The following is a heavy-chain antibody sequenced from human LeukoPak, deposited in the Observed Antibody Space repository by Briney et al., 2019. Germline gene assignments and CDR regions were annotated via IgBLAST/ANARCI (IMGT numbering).Heavy chain of an antibody. CDR3: ARDRPGTTYYDFWSGYSSYYYYGMDV. Sequence: PGGSLRLSCAASGFTFSSYSMNWVRQAPGKGLEWVSSISSSSSYIYYADSVKGRFTISRDNAKNSLYLQMNSLRAEDTAVYYCARDRPGTTYYDFWSGYSSYYYYGMDVWGQGTTVTVSS. V-gene: IGHV3-21*01. J-gene: IGHJ6*02. CDR2: ISSSSSYI. CDR1: GFTFSSYS. D-gene: IGHD3-3*01.